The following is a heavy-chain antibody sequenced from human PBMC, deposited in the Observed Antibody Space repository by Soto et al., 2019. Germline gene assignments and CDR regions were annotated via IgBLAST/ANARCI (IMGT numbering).Heavy chain of an antibody. CDR2: IYYSGST. J-gene: IGHJ4*02. D-gene: IGHD6-13*01. CDR3: ASSIAAAGRKYYFDY. Sequence: SETLSLTCTVSGGSISSYYWSWIRQPPGKGLEWIGYIYYSGSTNYNPSLKSRVTISVDTSKNQFSLKLSSVTAADTAVYYCASSIAAAGRKYYFDYGGQGTLVTVSS. V-gene: IGHV4-59*01. CDR1: GGSISSYY.